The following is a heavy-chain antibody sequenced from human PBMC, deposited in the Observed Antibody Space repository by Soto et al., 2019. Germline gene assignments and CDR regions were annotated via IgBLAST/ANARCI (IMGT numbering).Heavy chain of an antibody. CDR3: ARGFMMGSSSWYYYYGMDV. CDR1: GFTFSSYG. CDR2: IWYDGSNK. Sequence: PGGSLRLSCAASGFTFSSYGMHWVRQAPGKGLEWVAVIWYDGSNKYYADSVKGRFTISRDNSKNTLYLQMNSLRAEDTAAYYCARGFMMGSSSWYYYYGMDVWGQGTTVTVSS. V-gene: IGHV3-33*01. J-gene: IGHJ6*02. D-gene: IGHD6-13*01.